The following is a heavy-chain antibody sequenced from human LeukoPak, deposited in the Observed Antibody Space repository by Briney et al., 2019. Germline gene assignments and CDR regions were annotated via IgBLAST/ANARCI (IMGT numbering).Heavy chain of an antibody. Sequence: GGSLRLSCAASGFTFSSYSMNWVRQAPGKGLEWVSYISSSSSTIYYADSVKGRFTISRDNAKNSLYLQMNSLGAEDTAVYYCARDSGSAALRARWFDPWGQGTLVTVSS. D-gene: IGHD2-15*01. CDR2: ISSSSSTI. CDR3: ARDSGSAALRARWFDP. CDR1: GFTFSSYS. J-gene: IGHJ5*02. V-gene: IGHV3-48*04.